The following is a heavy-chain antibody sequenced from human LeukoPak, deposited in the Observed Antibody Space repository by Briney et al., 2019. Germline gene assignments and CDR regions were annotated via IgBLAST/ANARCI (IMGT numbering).Heavy chain of an antibody. D-gene: IGHD5-12*01. CDR1: GGSIASGGYY. Sequence: SQTLSLTCLVSGGSIASGGYYWSWIRQHPWKGLEGFGYIYYSGSAYYNPSLKSRVTISVDTSKNQYSLKLSSVTAADTAVYYCARDGHGDGYPFDFEGQGTLVTVSA. CDR3: ARDGHGDGYPFDF. J-gene: IGHJ4*02. V-gene: IGHV4-31*03. CDR2: IYYSGSA.